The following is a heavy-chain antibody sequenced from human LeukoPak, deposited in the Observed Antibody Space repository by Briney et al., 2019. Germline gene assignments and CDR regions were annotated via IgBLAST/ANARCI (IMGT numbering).Heavy chain of an antibody. V-gene: IGHV4-59*01. J-gene: IGHJ5*02. CDR3: ARGHLGLSP. CDR1: GGSISVYS. D-gene: IGHD3-10*01. Sequence: SETLSLTCTVSGGSISVYSWTWIRQPPGQGLEWIGYFHNSRTTSYNPSLTGRVIISVDTAMDQISLKLNSVTDADTAVYYCARGHLGLSPWGQGTLVTVSS. CDR2: FHNSRTT.